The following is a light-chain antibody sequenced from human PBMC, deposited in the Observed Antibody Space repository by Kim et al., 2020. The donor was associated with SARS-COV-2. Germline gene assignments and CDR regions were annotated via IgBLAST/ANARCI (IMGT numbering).Light chain of an antibody. CDR3: SSYTRSSTLVV. Sequence: QSALTQPASVSGSPGQSITISCTGTSSDVGGYNYVSWYQQHPGKAPKRMIYDVSNRPSGVSNRFSGSKSGNTASLTISGLQAEDEADYYCSSYTRSSTLVVFGGGTQLTV. J-gene: IGLJ2*01. CDR1: SSDVGGYNY. CDR2: DVS. V-gene: IGLV2-14*03.